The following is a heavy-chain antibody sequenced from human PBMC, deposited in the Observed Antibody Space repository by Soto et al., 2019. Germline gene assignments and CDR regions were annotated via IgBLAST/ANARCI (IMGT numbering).Heavy chain of an antibody. J-gene: IGHJ4*02. Sequence: SVKVSCKASGYTFTGYYMHWVRQAPGQGLEWMGGIIPIFGTANYAQKFQGRVTITADESTSTAYMELSSLRSEDTAVYYCASGGFAIDYWGQGTLVTVSS. CDR1: GYTFTGYY. V-gene: IGHV1-69*13. CDR3: ASGGFAIDY. D-gene: IGHD3-10*01. CDR2: IIPIFGTA.